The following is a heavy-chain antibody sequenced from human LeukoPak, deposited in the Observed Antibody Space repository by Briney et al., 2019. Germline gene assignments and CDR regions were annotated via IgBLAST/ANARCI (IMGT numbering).Heavy chain of an antibody. CDR1: GFTFSSYA. CDR2: ISSNGGST. J-gene: IGHJ4*02. Sequence: GGSLRLSCAGSGFTFSSYAMHWVRPAPGKGLEYVSVISSNGGSTYYANSVKGRFTISRDNSKNTLYLQMGSLRAEDMAVYYCAREYSSSWYYFDYWGQGTLVTVSS. V-gene: IGHV3-64*01. D-gene: IGHD6-13*01. CDR3: AREYSSSWYYFDY.